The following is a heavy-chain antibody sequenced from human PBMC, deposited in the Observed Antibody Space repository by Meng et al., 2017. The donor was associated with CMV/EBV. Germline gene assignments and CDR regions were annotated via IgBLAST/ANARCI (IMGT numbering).Heavy chain of an antibody. CDR2: IRYDGSKG. D-gene: IGHD3-10*01. Sequence: GESLKISCAASGFSLSAYGLHWVRQAPGKGPEWLSFIRYDGSKGHYANSVKGRFTMSRDNSKDTVFLQMNRLRPEDTAVYYCASGKYYYGSGSYYNPYYWGQGTLVTVSS. J-gene: IGHJ4*02. V-gene: IGHV3-30*02. CDR1: GFSLSAYG. CDR3: ASGKYYYGSGSYYNPYY.